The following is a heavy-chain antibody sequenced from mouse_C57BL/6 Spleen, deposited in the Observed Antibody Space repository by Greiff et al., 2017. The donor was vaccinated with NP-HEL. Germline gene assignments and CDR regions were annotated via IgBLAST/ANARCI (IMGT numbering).Heavy chain of an antibody. CDR1: GFTFSSYA. CDR2: ISDGGSYT. J-gene: IGHJ2*01. CDR3: AREEDYYFDY. V-gene: IGHV5-4*01. Sequence: EVKLMESGGGLVKPGGSLKLSCAASGFTFSSYAMSWVRQTPEKRLEWVATISDGGSYTYYPDNVKGRFTISRDNAKNNLYLQMSHLKSEDTAMYYCAREEDYYFDYWGQGTTLTDSS.